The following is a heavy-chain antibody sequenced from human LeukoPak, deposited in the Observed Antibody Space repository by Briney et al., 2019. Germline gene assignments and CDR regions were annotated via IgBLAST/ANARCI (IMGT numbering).Heavy chain of an antibody. CDR1: GFTFSNYE. Sequence: PGGSLRLSCAASGFTFSNYEMNWVRLAPGKGLEWVAYIVGGADNKQYSDSVRGRFTISRDNAKNSLYLQMNNLRVGDTGVYYCMRDLPGFFEWLWADPPDYGGQGTLVTVSP. V-gene: IGHV3-48*03. D-gene: IGHD3-3*01. J-gene: IGHJ4*02. CDR2: IVGGADNK. CDR3: MRDLPGFFEWLWADPPDY.